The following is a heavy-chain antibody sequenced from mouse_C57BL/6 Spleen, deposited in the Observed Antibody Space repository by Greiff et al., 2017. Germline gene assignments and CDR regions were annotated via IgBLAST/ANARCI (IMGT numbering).Heavy chain of an antibody. CDR1: GYAFSSYW. CDR2: IYPGDGDT. CDR3: ARDPPQYYGSSYWYFDV. J-gene: IGHJ1*03. V-gene: IGHV1-80*01. D-gene: IGHD1-1*01. Sequence: QVQLQQSGAELVKPGASVKISCKASGYAFSSYWMNWVKQRPGKGLEWIGQIYPGDGDTNSNGKFKGKATLTADQSSSTAYMQLSSLTSEDSAVYSCARDPPQYYGSSYWYFDVWGTGTTVTVSS.